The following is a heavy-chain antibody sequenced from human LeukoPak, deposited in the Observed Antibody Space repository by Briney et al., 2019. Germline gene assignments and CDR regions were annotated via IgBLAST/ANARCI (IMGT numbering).Heavy chain of an antibody. D-gene: IGHD2-21*01. J-gene: IGHJ4*02. CDR3: ACCGGSCAGYGGVVVGWSRVG. CDR1: GFTFSDYY. V-gene: IGHV3-11*06. CDR2: ISSSSRFI. Sequence: PGGSLRLSCAASGFTFSDYYMNWIRRAPGKWLEWVSYISSSSRFIYYADSVKGRFTISRDNAKNSLYLQMTSLRAADIAVYYCACCGGSCAGYGGVVVGWSRVGWGQGTLVTVSS.